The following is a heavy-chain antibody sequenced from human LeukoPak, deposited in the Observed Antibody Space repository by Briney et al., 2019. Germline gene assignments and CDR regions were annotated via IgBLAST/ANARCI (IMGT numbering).Heavy chain of an antibody. J-gene: IGHJ4*02. D-gene: IGHD3-9*01. Sequence: GGSLRLSCATPGFTFSSYAMSWVRQAPGKGLEWVSGIGASGGSTYYADSVKGRFTISRDNSKNTLYLQMNSLRTEDTAVYYCAKAEGYDILTGLDYWGQGTLVTVSS. CDR2: IGASGGST. CDR3: AKAEGYDILTGLDY. CDR1: GFTFSSYA. V-gene: IGHV3-23*01.